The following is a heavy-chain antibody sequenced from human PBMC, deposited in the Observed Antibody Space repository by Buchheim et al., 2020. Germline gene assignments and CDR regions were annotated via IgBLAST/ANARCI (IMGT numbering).Heavy chain of an antibody. CDR3: ASERGRGWFDP. Sequence: QVQLVESGGGVVQPGRSLRLSCAASGFTFSSYGMHWVRQAPGKGLEWVAVISYDGSNKYYADSAKGRFTISRDNSKNTLYLQMNSLRAEDTAVYYCASERGRGWFDPWGQGTL. CDR2: ISYDGSNK. D-gene: IGHD3-10*01. CDR1: GFTFSSYG. V-gene: IGHV3-30*03. J-gene: IGHJ5*02.